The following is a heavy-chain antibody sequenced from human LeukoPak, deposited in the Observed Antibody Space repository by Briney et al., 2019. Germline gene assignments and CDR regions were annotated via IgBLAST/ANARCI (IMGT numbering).Heavy chain of an antibody. CDR2: ISAYDGNT. D-gene: IGHD3-3*01. Sequence: ASVKVSCKASGYTFTSYGISWVRQAPGQGLEWMGWISAYDGNTNYAQKLQGRVTMTTDTSTSTAYMELRSLRSDDTAVYYCARDSLIPLWSGYYVNWFDPWGQGTLVTVSS. CDR3: ARDSLIPLWSGYYVNWFDP. CDR1: GYTFTSYG. V-gene: IGHV1-18*01. J-gene: IGHJ5*02.